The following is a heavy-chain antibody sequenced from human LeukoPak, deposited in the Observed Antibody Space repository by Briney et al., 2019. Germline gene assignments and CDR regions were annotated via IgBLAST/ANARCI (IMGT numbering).Heavy chain of an antibody. CDR3: ATFDTEEAFDI. J-gene: IGHJ3*02. D-gene: IGHD3-16*01. V-gene: IGHV4-31*03. CDR2: IYYSGST. CDR1: GGSISSGGYY. Sequence: SETLSLTRTVSGGSISSGGYYWSWIRQHPGKGLEWIGYIYYSGSTYYNPSLKSRVTISVDTSKNQFSLKLSSVTAADTAVYYCATFDTEEAFDIWGQGTMVTVSS.